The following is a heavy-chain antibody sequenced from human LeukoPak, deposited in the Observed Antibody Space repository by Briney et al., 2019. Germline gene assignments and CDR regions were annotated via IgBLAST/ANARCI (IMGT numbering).Heavy chain of an antibody. D-gene: IGHD3-10*01. V-gene: IGHV1-18*01. CDR2: ISTYYGNT. CDR3: ARVYSTNYYGSGDRPLLFDY. Sequence: GASVTVSCKASGYTFTSYGFSWVRQAPGQGLEWMGWISTYYGNTNYAQKLQDRVTMTTDTSTSTAYMELTSLRSDDTAVYYCARVYSTNYYGSGDRPLLFDYWGQGTVVTVSS. J-gene: IGHJ4*02. CDR1: GYTFTSYG.